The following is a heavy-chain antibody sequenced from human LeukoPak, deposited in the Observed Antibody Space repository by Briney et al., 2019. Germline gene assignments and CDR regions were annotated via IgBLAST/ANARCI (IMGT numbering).Heavy chain of an antibody. CDR1: GFSFSTYA. CDR2: ISGSGGGT. Sequence: GGSLRLSCAASGFSFSTYAVSWVRQAPGKGLEWVSTISGSGGGTYYADSVKGRFTISRDKSKNTLYLRMNSLRAEDTAIYYCAKESSQLVHYYFDYWGQGTLVTVSS. J-gene: IGHJ4*02. D-gene: IGHD6-6*01. CDR3: AKESSQLVHYYFDY. V-gene: IGHV3-23*01.